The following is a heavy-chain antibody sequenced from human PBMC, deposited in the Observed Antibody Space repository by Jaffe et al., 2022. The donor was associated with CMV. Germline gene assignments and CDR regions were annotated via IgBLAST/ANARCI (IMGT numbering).Heavy chain of an antibody. CDR2: IKSKTDGGTT. J-gene: IGHJ4*02. V-gene: IGHV3-15*01. Sequence: EVQLVESGGGLVKPGGSLRLSCAASGFTFSNAWMSWVRQAPGKGLEWVGRIKSKTDGGTTDYAAPVKGRFTISRDDSKNTLYLQMNSLKTEDTAVYYCTTDNGVTLIRALVLLPDYWGQGTLVTVSS. CDR3: TTDNGVTLIRALVLLPDY. D-gene: IGHD2-8*01. CDR1: GFTFSNAW.